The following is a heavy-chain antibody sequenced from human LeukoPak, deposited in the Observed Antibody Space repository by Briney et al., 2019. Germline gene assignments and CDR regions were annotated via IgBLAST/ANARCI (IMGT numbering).Heavy chain of an antibody. CDR2: ISWNSGST. D-gene: IGHD3-3*01. J-gene: IGHJ4*02. V-gene: IGHV3-9*03. CDR1: GFTFDDYA. Sequence: GGSLRLSCAASGFTFDDYAMHWVRQAPGKGLEWVSGISWNSGSTGYADSVKGRFTISRDNAKNSLYLQMNSLRAEDMALYYCAKADRSYYDFWSGYSFDYWGQGTLVTVSS. CDR3: AKADRSYYDFWSGYSFDY.